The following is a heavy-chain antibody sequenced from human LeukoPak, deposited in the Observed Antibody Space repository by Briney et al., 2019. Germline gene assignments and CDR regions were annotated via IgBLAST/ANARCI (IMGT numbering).Heavy chain of an antibody. V-gene: IGHV4-61*02. Sequence: SETLSLTCTVSGGSISSGSYYWGWIRQPAGKGLEWIRRIYTSGSTKYNPSLKSRVTISVDTSKNQFSLKLSSVTAADTAVYYCARDRWLGIAKGAFDIWGQGTMVTVSS. CDR2: IYTSGST. D-gene: IGHD6-19*01. J-gene: IGHJ3*02. CDR3: ARDRWLGIAKGAFDI. CDR1: GGSISSGSYY.